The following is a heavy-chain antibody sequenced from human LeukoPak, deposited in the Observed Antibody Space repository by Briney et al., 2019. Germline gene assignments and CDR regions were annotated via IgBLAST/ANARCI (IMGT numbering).Heavy chain of an antibody. CDR2: IYTSGST. CDR3: ARGLAVAGFDY. J-gene: IGHJ4*02. V-gene: IGHV4-4*07. D-gene: IGHD6-19*01. Sequence: PSETLSLTCTVSGGSISSYYWSWIRQPAGKGLEWTGRIYTSGSTNYNPSLKSRVTMSVDTSRNQFSLKLSSVTAADTAVYYCARGLAVAGFDYWGQGTLVTVSS. CDR1: GGSISSYY.